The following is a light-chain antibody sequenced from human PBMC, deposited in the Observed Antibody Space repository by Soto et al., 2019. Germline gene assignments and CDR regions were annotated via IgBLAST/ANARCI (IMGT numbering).Light chain of an antibody. CDR1: QSVSSSY. J-gene: IGKJ1*01. CDR2: GAS. Sequence: EIVLTQSPGTLSLSPGERATLSCRASQSVSSSYLAWYQQKPGQAPRLLIYGASSRATGIPDRFSGSGSGTDFTLTISRLEPEDVAVYYCQQYGSSPWTFGQGNKVDIK. CDR3: QQYGSSPWT. V-gene: IGKV3-20*01.